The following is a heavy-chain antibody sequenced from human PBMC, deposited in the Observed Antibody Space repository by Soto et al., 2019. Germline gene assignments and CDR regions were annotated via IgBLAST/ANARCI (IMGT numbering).Heavy chain of an antibody. J-gene: IGHJ4*02. CDR3: TRGPSSLTRFDY. Sequence: QVQLVESGGGVVQPGRSLRLSCAASGFTFSSYAMHWVRQAPGKGLEWVAVISYDGSNKYYPDSVKGRFTISRDNSKNTLYLQMNSLRPEDTAVYYCTRGPSSLTRFDYWGQGTLVTVSS. D-gene: IGHD2-2*01. CDR2: ISYDGSNK. V-gene: IGHV3-30-3*01. CDR1: GFTFSSYA.